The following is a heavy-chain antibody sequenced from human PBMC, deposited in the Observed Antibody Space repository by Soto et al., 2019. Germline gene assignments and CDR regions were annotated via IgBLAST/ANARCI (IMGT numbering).Heavy chain of an antibody. CDR1: GFSLSTSGMC. D-gene: IGHD6-19*01. CDR2: IDWDDDK. CDR3: ARILNPSSGWYFFDY. V-gene: IGHV2-70*01. Sequence: GPTLVNPTQTLTLTCTFSGFSLSTSGMCVSWIRQPPGKALEWLALIDWDDDKYYSTSLKTRLTISKDTSKNQVVLTMTNMDPVDTATYYCARILNPSSGWYFFDYWGQGTLVTVSS. J-gene: IGHJ4*02.